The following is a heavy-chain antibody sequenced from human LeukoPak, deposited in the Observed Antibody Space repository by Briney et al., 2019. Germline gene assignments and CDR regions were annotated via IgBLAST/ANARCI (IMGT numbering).Heavy chain of an antibody. CDR3: GRQYCSGGSCYSAFDI. D-gene: IGHD2-15*01. CDR1: GFTFRTYW. CDR2: IKEEGSEE. J-gene: IGHJ3*02. V-gene: IGHV3-7*04. Sequence: PGGSLRLSCAASGFTFRTYWMIWVRQAPGKGLEGVANIKEEGSEEYYVDSVKGRFTISRDNAKNSLYLQMNSLRAEDTAVYFCGRQYCSGGSCYSAFDIWGQGTMVTVSS.